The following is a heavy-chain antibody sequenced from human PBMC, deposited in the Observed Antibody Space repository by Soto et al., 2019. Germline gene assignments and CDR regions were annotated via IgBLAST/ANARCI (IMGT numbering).Heavy chain of an antibody. D-gene: IGHD6-25*01. CDR2: VNSNGITT. J-gene: IGHJ4*02. Sequence: GGSLRLSCAASGFTFSSYAMSWVRQAPGKGLEWVSGVNSNGITTHYADSVKGRFTISRDNSANTLSLQMNSLRAEDTAIYFCAKTIGQSGSPNYWGQGTLVTVS. V-gene: IGHV3-23*01. CDR3: AKTIGQSGSPNY. CDR1: GFTFSSYA.